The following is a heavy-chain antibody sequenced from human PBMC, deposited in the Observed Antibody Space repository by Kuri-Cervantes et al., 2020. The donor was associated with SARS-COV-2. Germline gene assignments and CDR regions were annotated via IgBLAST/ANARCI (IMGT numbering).Heavy chain of an antibody. D-gene: IGHD3-10*01. V-gene: IGHV1-2*04. CDR1: GYTFTDYY. CDR2: INPNSGGT. CDR3: ARGGGVRGLMVLFQWRGAGPLDF. Sequence: ASVKVSCKASGYTFTDYYMHWVRQAPGQGLEWMGWINPNSGGTNYAQKFQGWVAMTRDTSLSTAYMELSRLGSDHTAVYYCARGGGVRGLMVLFQWRGAGPLDFWGQGTLVTVSS. J-gene: IGHJ4*02.